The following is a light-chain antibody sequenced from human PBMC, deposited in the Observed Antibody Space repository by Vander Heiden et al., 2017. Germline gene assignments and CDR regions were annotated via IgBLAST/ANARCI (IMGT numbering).Light chain of an antibody. J-gene: IGLJ2*01. CDR1: KLGDKY. Sequence: SYELTQPPSVSVSPGQPASMSCSGVKLGDKYVSWYQQKPGQSPVLVVYQDAKRPSGSPERFSGSNSGDTATLTISGTQALDEGDYYCQAWDRTTAHAIFGGGTRLTVL. V-gene: IGLV3-1*01. CDR2: QDA. CDR3: QAWDRTTAHAI.